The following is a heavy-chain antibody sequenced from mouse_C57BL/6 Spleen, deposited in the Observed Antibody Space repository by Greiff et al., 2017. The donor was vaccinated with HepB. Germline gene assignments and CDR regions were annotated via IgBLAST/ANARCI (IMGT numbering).Heavy chain of an antibody. CDR1: GYTFTSYW. Sequence: QVQLQQPGAELVKPGASVKMSCKASGYTFTSYWITWVKQRPGQGLEWIGDIYPGSGSTNYNEKFKSKATLTVDTSSSTAYMQLSILTSEDSAVYYCARRDSTGLYYYAMDYWGQGTSVTVSS. CDR3: ARRDSTGLYYYAMDY. J-gene: IGHJ4*01. D-gene: IGHD3-2*02. CDR2: IYPGSGST. V-gene: IGHV1-55*01.